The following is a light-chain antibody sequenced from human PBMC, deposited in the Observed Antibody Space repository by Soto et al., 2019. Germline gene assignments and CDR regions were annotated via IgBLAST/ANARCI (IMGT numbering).Light chain of an antibody. J-gene: IGKJ2*01. V-gene: IGKV1-39*01. Sequence: DIQMTQSPSSLSASVGDRVTITCRASQSISSYLNWYQQKPGKAPKLLIYAESSLQSGVTSRFSGSGSGTDFTLTISSLQPEDFATYYCQQSYRTPYTFGQGTKLEIK. CDR1: QSISSY. CDR3: QQSYRTPYT. CDR2: AES.